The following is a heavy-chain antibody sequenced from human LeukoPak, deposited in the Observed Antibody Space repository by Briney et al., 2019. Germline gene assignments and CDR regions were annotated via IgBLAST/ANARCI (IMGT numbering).Heavy chain of an antibody. V-gene: IGHV3-33*01. CDR1: GFPFSGSG. D-gene: IGHD3-22*01. J-gene: IGHJ4*02. CDR3: ARDGYYYDSSGYPYYFDY. Sequence: GSSLRLSCAASGFPFSGSGMHWVRQAPGKGLEWVAVIWYDGSHQYYADSVKGRFTISRDNSKNTLDLQMNSLRAEDTAVYYCARDGYYYDSSGYPYYFDYWGQGTLVTVSS. CDR2: IWYDGSHQ.